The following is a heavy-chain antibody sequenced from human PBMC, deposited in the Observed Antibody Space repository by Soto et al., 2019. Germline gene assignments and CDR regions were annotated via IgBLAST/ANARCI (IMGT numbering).Heavy chain of an antibody. V-gene: IGHV4-39*02. J-gene: IGHJ5*02. CDR1: GGSISSSGYF. CDR2: IYYSGST. Sequence: PSETLALSCTVSGGSISSSGYFWGWIHQPPGKGLEWIGSIYYSGSTSYTPSLKSRVTVSVDTSKNQFSLKLSPVTAADTAVYYCARDLTPFSMEATITLRYNWLDPWGQAPLVTVSS. D-gene: IGHD5-12*01. CDR3: ARDLTPFSMEATITLRYNWLDP.